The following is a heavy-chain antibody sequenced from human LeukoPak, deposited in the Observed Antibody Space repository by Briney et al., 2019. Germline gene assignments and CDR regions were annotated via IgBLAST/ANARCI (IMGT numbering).Heavy chain of an antibody. CDR3: ARVPVRGLDYYYYYMDV. Sequence: SETLSLTCTVSGGSISNYYYSWIRQPPGKGLEWIGYIYYSGSTNYNPSLKSRVTISVDTSKNQFSLKLSSVTAADTAVYYCARVPVRGLDYYYYYMDVWGKGTTVTVSS. J-gene: IGHJ6*03. D-gene: IGHD3-16*01. CDR2: IYYSGST. CDR1: GGSISNYY. V-gene: IGHV4-59*01.